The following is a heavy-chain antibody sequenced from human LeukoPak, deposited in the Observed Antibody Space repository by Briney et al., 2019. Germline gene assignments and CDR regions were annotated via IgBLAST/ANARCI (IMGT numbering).Heavy chain of an antibody. D-gene: IGHD1-26*01. CDR3: ARVSGSYDSDYFDY. Sequence: GASVKVSCKASGYTFTGYYMHWVRQAPGQGLEWMGWINPNSGGTNYAQKFQGRVTMTRDTSISTAYMELSRLRSDDTAVYYCARVSGSYDSDYFDYWGQGTLVTVSS. V-gene: IGHV1-2*02. CDR1: GYTFTGYY. J-gene: IGHJ4*02. CDR2: INPNSGGT.